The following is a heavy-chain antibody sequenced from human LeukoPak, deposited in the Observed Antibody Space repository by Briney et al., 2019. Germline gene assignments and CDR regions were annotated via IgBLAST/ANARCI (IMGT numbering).Heavy chain of an antibody. CDR3: ARALSGTDFDY. D-gene: IGHD6-19*01. CDR1: GFTFSSYW. V-gene: IGHV3-7*01. Sequence: GGSLRFSCAASGFTFSSYWRSWVRQAPGKGLEWVANIKQDGSEKYYVDSVKGRFTISRDNAKNSLYLQMNSLRAEDTAVYYCARALSGTDFDYWGQGTLVTVSS. J-gene: IGHJ4*02. CDR2: IKQDGSEK.